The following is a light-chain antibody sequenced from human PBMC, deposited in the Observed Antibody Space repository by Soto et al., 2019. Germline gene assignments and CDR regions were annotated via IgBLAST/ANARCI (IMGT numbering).Light chain of an antibody. V-gene: IGLV1-51*01. CDR1: GSNIGRNY. CDR2: DDN. J-gene: IGLJ2*01. Sequence: QSVLTQPASLSVTPGEKVTISCSGRGSNIGRNYVSWYRQFPGTAPQLLIYDDNKRHSGVPDRLSGSRYGTSASLAIAGLQPGDEADYYCGTWDESLGAGVFGGGTKLTVL. CDR3: GTWDESLGAGV.